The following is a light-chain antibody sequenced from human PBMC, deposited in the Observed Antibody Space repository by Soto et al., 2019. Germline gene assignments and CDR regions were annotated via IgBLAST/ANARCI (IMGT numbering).Light chain of an antibody. CDR2: DDS. Sequence: SYELTQPPSVSVAPGQTARVTCGGHNIGGKSVHWYQQKPGQAPVLVVYDDSDRPSGIPDRFSGSNSGDTATLTIRRVEAGDEADYYCHVWDSSSDHYVFGTGTKLTVL. J-gene: IGLJ1*01. CDR1: NIGGKS. CDR3: HVWDSSSDHYV. V-gene: IGLV3-21*02.